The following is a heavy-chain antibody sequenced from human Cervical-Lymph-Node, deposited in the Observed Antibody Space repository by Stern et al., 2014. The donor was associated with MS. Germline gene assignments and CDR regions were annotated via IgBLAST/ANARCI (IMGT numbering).Heavy chain of an antibody. J-gene: IGHJ4*02. CDR1: GFTFSSYT. D-gene: IGHD2-15*01. V-gene: IGHV3-21*01. Sequence: EVQLVESGGGLVKPGGSLRLSCAASGFTFSSYTMNWVRQAPGKGLEWVSSISSSSSYIHYADSVKGRFTISRDNAKNSMFLQMHSLRAEDTAVYYWARLLVVAATDDDYWGQGTLVTVSS. CDR2: ISSSSSYI. CDR3: ARLLVVAATDDDY.